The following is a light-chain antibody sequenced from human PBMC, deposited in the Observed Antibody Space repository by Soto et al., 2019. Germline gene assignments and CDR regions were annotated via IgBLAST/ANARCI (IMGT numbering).Light chain of an antibody. CDR3: QQYNNWPPDRT. V-gene: IGKV3-15*01. J-gene: IGKJ1*01. Sequence: EIVMTQSPATLSVSPGERATLSCRASQSVSSNLAWYQQKPGQAPRLLIHGASTRATDIPARFSGSGSGKEFTLTICSLQSEDFAIYYCQQYNNWPPDRTFGQGTKVEIK. CDR1: QSVSSN. CDR2: GAS.